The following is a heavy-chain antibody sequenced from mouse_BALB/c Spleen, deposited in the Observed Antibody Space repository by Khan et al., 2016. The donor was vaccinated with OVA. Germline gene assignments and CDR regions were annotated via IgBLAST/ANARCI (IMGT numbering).Heavy chain of an antibody. CDR3: TRGGYGGFAY. V-gene: IGHV1S81*02. Sequence: QVQLQQSGAELVKPGASVKLSCKASGYTFTSYYMYWVKQRPGQGLEWIGEINPSNGGTNFNEKFKSKATLTVDKSSSTAYMQLSSLTSEDSAVYYCTRGGYGGFAYWGQRNLVTGSA. CDR1: GYTFTSYY. CDR2: INPSNGGT. J-gene: IGHJ3*01. D-gene: IGHD3-1*01.